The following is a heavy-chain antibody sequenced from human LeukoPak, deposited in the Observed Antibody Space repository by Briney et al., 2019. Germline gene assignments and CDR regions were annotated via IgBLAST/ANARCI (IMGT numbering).Heavy chain of an antibody. CDR1: GFTFSSYA. V-gene: IGHV3-30*04. CDR2: ISYDGSNK. Sequence: PGRSLRLSCAASGFTFSSYAMHWVRQAPGKGLEWVAVISYDGSNKYYADSVKGRFTISRDNSKNTLYLQMNSLRAEDTAVYYCARDWMGTTRLAGDCGGQGTLVTVSS. D-gene: IGHD1-26*01. CDR3: ARDWMGTTRLAGDC. J-gene: IGHJ4*02.